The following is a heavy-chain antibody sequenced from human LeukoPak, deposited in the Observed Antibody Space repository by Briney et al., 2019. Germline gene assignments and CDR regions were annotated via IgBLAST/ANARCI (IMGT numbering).Heavy chain of an antibody. D-gene: IGHD3-22*01. Sequence: ASVKVSYKASGYTFTSYDINWVRQATGQGLEWMGWMNPNSGNTGYAQKFQGRVTMTRNTSISTAYMELSSLRSEDTAVYYCARADYYDSSGYNDGFDSWGQGTLVTVSS. J-gene: IGHJ4*02. CDR3: ARADYYDSSGYNDGFDS. CDR1: GYTFTSYD. CDR2: MNPNSGNT. V-gene: IGHV1-8*01.